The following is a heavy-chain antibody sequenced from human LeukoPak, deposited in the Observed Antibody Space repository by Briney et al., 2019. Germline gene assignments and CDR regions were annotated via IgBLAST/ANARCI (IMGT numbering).Heavy chain of an antibody. CDR3: AKHLASSGYYSIDWFDP. D-gene: IGHD3-22*01. CDR1: GFTFSTHA. Sequence: PGGALRLSCAASGFTFSTHAIHWVRQAPGKGLEGVAMICYEGSNKYHSDSMKARFTISRDNSKTTLYLQMNSLSAEDTAVYYCAKHLASSGYYSIDWFDPWGQGTLVTVSS. V-gene: IGHV3-33*06. CDR2: ICYEGSNK. J-gene: IGHJ5*02.